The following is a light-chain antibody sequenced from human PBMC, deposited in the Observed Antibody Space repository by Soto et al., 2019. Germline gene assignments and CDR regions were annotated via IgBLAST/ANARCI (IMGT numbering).Light chain of an antibody. Sequence: QSVLTQPPSVSGSPGQSVAISCTGTSSDVGGYNYVSWYQQHPGKAPKLMIYDVSKRPSGVPDRFSGSKSGNAASLTISGLQAEDEADYCSYSYAGSPYVFGTGTKLTVL. CDR2: DVS. CDR3: YSYAGSPYV. CDR1: SSDVGGYNY. V-gene: IGLV2-11*01. J-gene: IGLJ1*01.